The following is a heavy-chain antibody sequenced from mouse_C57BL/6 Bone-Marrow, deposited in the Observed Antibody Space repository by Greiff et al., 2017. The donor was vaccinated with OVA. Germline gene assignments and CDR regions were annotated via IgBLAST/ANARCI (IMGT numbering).Heavy chain of an antibody. CDR2: IDPEAGDT. Sequence: VQLQQSGAELVKPGASVKLSCTASGFNIKDYYMHWVKQRPEQGLEWIGRIDPEAGDTKYAPKFQGKATITADTSSNTAYLQLSSLTSEDTAVYYGAFLLLHAMDYWGQGTSVTVSS. D-gene: IGHD1-1*01. J-gene: IGHJ4*01. CDR1: GFNIKDYY. V-gene: IGHV14-2*01. CDR3: AFLLLHAMDY.